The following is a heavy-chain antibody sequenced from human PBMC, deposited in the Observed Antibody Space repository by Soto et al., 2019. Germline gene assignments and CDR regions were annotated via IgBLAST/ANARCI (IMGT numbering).Heavy chain of an antibody. CDR2: ISVYNGNT. J-gene: IGHJ4*01. V-gene: IGHV1-18*01. CDR1: GYTFTSYG. CDR3: ARDRDAFQSSYSCES. Sequence: ASVNVSCKASGYTFTSYGMTWVRQAPGEGLEWMGWISVYNGNTNDARKFHGRVTMTTDTSTSTAYLELSRLRSDDTAVYYCARDRDAFQSSYSCESWGKGNMVGVSS. D-gene: IGHD3-3*01.